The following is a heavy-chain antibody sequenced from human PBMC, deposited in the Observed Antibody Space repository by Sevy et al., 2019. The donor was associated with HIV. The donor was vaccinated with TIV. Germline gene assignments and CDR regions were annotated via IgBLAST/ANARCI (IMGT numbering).Heavy chain of an antibody. J-gene: IGHJ3*02. V-gene: IGHV3-74*01. CDR3: ASGWLVRGNAFDI. CDR1: GFTFSSSG. CDR2: INRDGSNK. D-gene: IGHD6-19*01. Sequence: GGSLRLSCAASGFTFSSSGMHWVRQAPGKGRMWVPVINRDGSNKSYADSVKGRFTISIDNAKNTLYLQMNSLRAEDTAVYYCASGWLVRGNAFDIWGQGTMVTVSS.